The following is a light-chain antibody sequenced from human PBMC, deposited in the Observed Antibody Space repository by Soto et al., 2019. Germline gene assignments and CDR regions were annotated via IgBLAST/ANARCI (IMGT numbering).Light chain of an antibody. J-gene: IGLJ2*01. CDR1: NIGGKS. CDR2: VDR. V-gene: IGLV3-21*02. Sequence: SYELTQPPAVSVAPGQTATIPCGGSNIGGKSVHWYRQRPDQAPVLVLYVDRDRPSGIPERLSGSNSGDTATLTISRVEAGDEADYYCQVWDRSSDVVFGGGTKLTVL. CDR3: QVWDRSSDVV.